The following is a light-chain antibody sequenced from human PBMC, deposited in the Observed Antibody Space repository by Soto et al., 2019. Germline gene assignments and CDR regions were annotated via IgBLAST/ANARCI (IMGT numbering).Light chain of an antibody. J-gene: IGLJ1*01. CDR1: SSDIGSYNY. CDR3: SSYTSSSFYV. V-gene: IGLV2-14*01. Sequence: QSVLTQPASVSGSPGQSITISCTGTSSDIGSYNYVSWYQQHLGKAPKLLIYEVSNRPSGVSNRFSGSKSGNTASLTISGLQTEDEADYYCSSYTSSSFYVFGTGTKLTVL. CDR2: EVS.